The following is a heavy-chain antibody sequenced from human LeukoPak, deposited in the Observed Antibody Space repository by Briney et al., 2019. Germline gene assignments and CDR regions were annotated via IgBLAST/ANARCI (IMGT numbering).Heavy chain of an antibody. V-gene: IGHV3-7*01. CDR2: INQEGSEK. Sequence: PGGSLRLACAASGFTFSSYWMSWVRQAQGKGMEWGANINQEGSEKYYVDSVKGGFTISRDNAKNSLYLQMNSLRAEDTAVYYCARDDCSSISCYHNWFDPWGQGTLVTVSS. CDR1: GFTFSSYW. CDR3: ARDDCSSISCYHNWFDP. J-gene: IGHJ5*02. D-gene: IGHD2-2*01.